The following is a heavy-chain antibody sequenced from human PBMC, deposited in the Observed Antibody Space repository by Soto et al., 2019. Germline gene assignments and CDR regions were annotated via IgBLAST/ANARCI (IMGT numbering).Heavy chain of an antibody. CDR3: ARAEGKYSSSSGYYYYGMDV. J-gene: IGHJ6*02. CDR2: IIPIFGTA. D-gene: IGHD6-6*01. CDR1: GGTFSSYA. V-gene: IGHV1-69*06. Sequence: QVQLVQSGAEVKKPVSSVKVSCKASGGTFSSYAISWVRQAPGQGLEWMGGIIPIFGTANYAQKFQGRVTITADKSTSTAYMELSSLRSEDTAVYYCARAEGKYSSSSGYYYYGMDVWGQGTTVTVSS.